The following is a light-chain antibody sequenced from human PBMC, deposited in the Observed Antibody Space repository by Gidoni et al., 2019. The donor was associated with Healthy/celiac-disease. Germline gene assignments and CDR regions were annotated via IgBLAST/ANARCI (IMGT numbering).Light chain of an antibody. CDR2: DAS. Sequence: DIQLTQSPSSLSASVGDRVTITCQASQDISNYLNWYQQKPGKAPKLLIYDASNLETGVPSRFSGSGSGTDCTFTISSMQTEDIATDYCKQYDNLPISFXQXTRLXIK. CDR3: KQYDNLPIS. CDR1: QDISNY. J-gene: IGKJ5*01. V-gene: IGKV1-33*01.